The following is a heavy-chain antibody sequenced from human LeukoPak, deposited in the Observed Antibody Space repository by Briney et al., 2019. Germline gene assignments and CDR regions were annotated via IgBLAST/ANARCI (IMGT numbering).Heavy chain of an antibody. CDR1: GFAFDDYA. D-gene: IGHD3-9*01. J-gene: IGHJ3*02. CDR3: AKDTHYDILTGGDRGAFDI. Sequence: GGSLRLSCAASGFAFDDYAMHGVRQAPGKGLEWGSGISWNIGSMGYADSAKGRFTISRDNAKNSLYLPMNRLRAEDTALYYCAKDTHYDILTGGDRGAFDIWGQGTMVTVSS. V-gene: IGHV3-9*01. CDR2: ISWNIGSM.